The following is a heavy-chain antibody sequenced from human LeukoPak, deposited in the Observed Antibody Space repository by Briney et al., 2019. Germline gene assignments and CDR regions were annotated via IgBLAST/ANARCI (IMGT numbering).Heavy chain of an antibody. J-gene: IGHJ4*02. CDR1: GGTFSSYA. CDR2: IIPIFGTA. V-gene: IGHV1-69*05. D-gene: IGHD4-17*01. CDR3: ARVKFFGTVTTGPEIITEGWFDY. Sequence: SVKVSCKASGGTFSSYAISWVRQAPGQGLEWMGRIIPIFGTANYAQKFQGRVAITTDESTSTAYMELSSLRSEDTAVYYCARVKFFGTVTTGPEIITEGWFDYWGQGTLVTVSS.